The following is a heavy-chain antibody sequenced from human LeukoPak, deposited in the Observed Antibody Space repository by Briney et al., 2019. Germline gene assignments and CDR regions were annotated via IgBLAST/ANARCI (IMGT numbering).Heavy chain of an antibody. V-gene: IGHV4-39*01. CDR2: IYYSGST. J-gene: IGHJ4*02. D-gene: IGHD3-22*01. CDR3: ASTGGLWAYHSSGYYYY. CDR1: GGSISSSSYY. Sequence: SETLSLTCIVSGGSISSSSYYWGWIRQPPGKGLEWIESIYYSGSTYYNPSLKSRVTISVDTSKNQFSLKLSSVTAADTAVYYCASTGGLWAYHSSGYYYYWGQGTLVTVSS.